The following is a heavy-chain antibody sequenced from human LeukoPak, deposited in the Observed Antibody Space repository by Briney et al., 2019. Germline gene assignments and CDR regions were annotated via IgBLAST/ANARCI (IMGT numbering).Heavy chain of an antibody. V-gene: IGHV4-39*01. Sequence: SETLSLTCTVSGGSISSSSYYWGWIRQPPGKGLEWIGSIYYSGSTYYNPSLKSRVTISVDTSKNQFSLKLSSVTAADTAVYYCAAPSGSYDSGGYYYPFDYWGQGTLVTVSS. CDR2: IYYSGST. J-gene: IGHJ4*02. CDR1: GGSISSSSYY. CDR3: AAPSGSYDSGGYYYPFDY. D-gene: IGHD3-22*01.